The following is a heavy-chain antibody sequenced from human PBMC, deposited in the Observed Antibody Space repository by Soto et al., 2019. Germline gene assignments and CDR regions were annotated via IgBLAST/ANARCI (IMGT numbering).Heavy chain of an antibody. CDR1: GGSTSSSSYY. J-gene: IGHJ6*02. Sequence: FAILSLTCPVSGGSTSSSSYYLGWIRPPPAKGLECIGSIYYSGSTYYNPSLKSRVTISVDTSKNQFSLKLSSVTAADTAVYYCAGEDIVVVPAAPTPVYYYYGMDVWGQGTTVTGS. CDR3: AGEDIVVVPAAPTPVYYYYGMDV. CDR2: IYYSGST. D-gene: IGHD2-2*01. V-gene: IGHV4-39*01.